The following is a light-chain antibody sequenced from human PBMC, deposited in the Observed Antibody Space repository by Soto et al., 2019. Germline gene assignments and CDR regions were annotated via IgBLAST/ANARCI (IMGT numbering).Light chain of an antibody. CDR3: QQYGSSPLT. CDR2: GAS. Sequence: EIVLTQSPGTLSLSPGERATLSCRASQSVRSSYLAWYQQKPGQAPRLLIYGASSRATGIPGRFSGSGSATDFPLTIRRLEPEDVAGYYCQQYGSSPLTFGGGTKVEIK. V-gene: IGKV3-20*01. J-gene: IGKJ4*01. CDR1: QSVRSSY.